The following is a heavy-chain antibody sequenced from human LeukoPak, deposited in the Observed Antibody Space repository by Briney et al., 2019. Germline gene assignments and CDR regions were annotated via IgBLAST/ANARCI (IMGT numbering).Heavy chain of an antibody. J-gene: IGHJ6*03. CDR1: GFTFSSYS. D-gene: IGHD3-16*01. V-gene: IGHV3-48*01. CDR2: ISSSSSTI. CDR3: ARVMGYYYMDV. Sequence: GGSLRLSCAASGFTFSSYSMNWVRQAPGKGLEWVSYISSSSSTIYYADSVKGRFTISRDNAKNSLYLQMNSLRAEDTAVYYCARVMGYYYMDVWGKGTTVTISS.